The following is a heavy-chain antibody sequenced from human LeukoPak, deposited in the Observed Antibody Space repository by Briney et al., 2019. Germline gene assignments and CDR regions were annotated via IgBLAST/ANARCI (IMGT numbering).Heavy chain of an antibody. Sequence: PSETLSLTCTVSGGSISSSTYYWGWIRQPPGRGLEWIGSIYYSGSTYYNPSLKSRVTISVDTSKNQFSLKVISVTAADTAVYYCARPTKGTAAQGYDQWGQGLLVTVAS. CDR3: ARPTKGTAAQGYDQ. CDR2: IYYSGST. J-gene: IGHJ4*02. CDR1: GGSISSSTYY. V-gene: IGHV4-39*01. D-gene: IGHD6-6*01.